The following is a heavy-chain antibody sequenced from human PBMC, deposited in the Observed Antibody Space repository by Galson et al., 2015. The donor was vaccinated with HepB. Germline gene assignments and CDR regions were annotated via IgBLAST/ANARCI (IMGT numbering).Heavy chain of an antibody. CDR3: ARGPLTAMVTYYYFDY. D-gene: IGHD5-18*01. J-gene: IGHJ4*02. V-gene: IGHV1-69*04. Sequence: SVKVSCKASGGTFSSYAISWMRQAPGQGLEWMGRIIPILGIANYAQKFQGRVTITADKSTSTAYMELSSLRSEDTAVYYCARGPLTAMVTYYYFDYWGQGTLVTVSS. CDR1: GGTFSSYA. CDR2: IIPILGIA.